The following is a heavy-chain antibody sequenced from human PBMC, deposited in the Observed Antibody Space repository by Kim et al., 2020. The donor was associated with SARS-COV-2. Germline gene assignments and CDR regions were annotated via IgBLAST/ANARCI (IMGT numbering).Heavy chain of an antibody. V-gene: IGHV3-23*01. J-gene: IGHJ4*02. CDR3: AIVASKLRFLNFEY. D-gene: IGHD3-3*01. Sequence: YADSVKGRFTISRDNSKNTLYLQLISLRAEDTAVYYCAIVASKLRFLNFEYWGQGTLVTVSP.